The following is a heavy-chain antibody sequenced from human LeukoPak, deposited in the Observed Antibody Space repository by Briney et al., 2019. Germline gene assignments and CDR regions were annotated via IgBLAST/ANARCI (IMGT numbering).Heavy chain of an antibody. Sequence: ASVKVSCKASGYTFTSYGISWVRQAPGQGLEWMGWISAYNGNTNYAQKLQGRVTMTTDTSTSTAYMELRSLRSDDTAVYYCARVISGAGGYGPLTIVGATLRYFDLWGRGTLVTVSS. CDR2: ISAYNGNT. V-gene: IGHV1-18*01. CDR1: GYTFTSYG. CDR3: ARVISGAGGYGPLTIVGATLRYFDL. J-gene: IGHJ2*01. D-gene: IGHD1-26*01.